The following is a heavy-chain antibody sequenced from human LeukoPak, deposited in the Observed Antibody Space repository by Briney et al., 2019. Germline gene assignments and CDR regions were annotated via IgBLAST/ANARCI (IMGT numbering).Heavy chain of an antibody. D-gene: IGHD2-15*01. CDR3: AKLFQGVDYYYYGMVV. CDR2: ISGSGGST. Sequence: GGSLRLSSAASGFTFSSYAMSWVRQAPGKGLEWVSAISGSGGSTYYADSVKGRFTISRDNSKNTLYLQMNSLRAEDTAVYYCAKLFQGVDYYYYGMVVWGQGTTVTVSS. J-gene: IGHJ6*02. CDR1: GFTFSSYA. V-gene: IGHV3-23*01.